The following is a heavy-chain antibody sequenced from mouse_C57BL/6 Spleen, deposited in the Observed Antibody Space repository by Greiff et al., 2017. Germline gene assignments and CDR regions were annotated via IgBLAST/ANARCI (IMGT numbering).Heavy chain of an antibody. CDR3: TRDTTDDWYFDV. CDR2: IDPETGGT. Sequence: VQLQQSGAELVRPGASVTLSCQASGYTFTDYDMHWVKQTPVHGLEWIGAIDPETGGTAYNQKFKGKAILTADKSSSTAYMELRSLTSEDSAVYYCTRDTTDDWYFDVWGTGTTVTVSS. D-gene: IGHD1-1*01. J-gene: IGHJ1*03. V-gene: IGHV1-15*01. CDR1: GYTFTDYD.